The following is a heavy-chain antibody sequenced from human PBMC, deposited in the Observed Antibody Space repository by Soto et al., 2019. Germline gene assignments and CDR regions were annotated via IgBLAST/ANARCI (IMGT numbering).Heavy chain of an antibody. CDR2: IYLSGTT. J-gene: IGHJ4*02. CDR3: AKDGSGHPYYSDN. D-gene: IGHD2-15*01. CDR1: GASLSSSSW. V-gene: IGHV4-4*02. Sequence: QVQLQESGPGLVKPSGTLSLTCVVSGASLSSSSWWRWVRQPPGPGLEWIGGIYLSGTTSYNPSLKSRVTTSVDKTDNQFSPKVTSVTAADTAVYFCAKDGSGHPYYSDNWGQGTLVTVSS.